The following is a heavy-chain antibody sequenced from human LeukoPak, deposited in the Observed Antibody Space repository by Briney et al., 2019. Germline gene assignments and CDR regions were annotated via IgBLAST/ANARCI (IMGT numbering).Heavy chain of an antibody. CDR3: ARDTHRRSSPGSWFDP. V-gene: IGHV4-59*11. Sequence: SETLSLTCTVSGGSITSHSWSWIRQPPGQGLGWIGYIFYSGHTNYNPSLRSRSTISVDTSKTQFSLSLSSVTAADTAVYYCARDTHRRSSPGSWFDPWGQATLVTVS. CDR1: GGSITSHS. D-gene: IGHD2-15*01. J-gene: IGHJ5*02. CDR2: IFYSGHT.